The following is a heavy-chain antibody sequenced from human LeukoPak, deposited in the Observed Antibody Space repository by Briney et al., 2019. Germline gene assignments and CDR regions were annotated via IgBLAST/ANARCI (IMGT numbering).Heavy chain of an antibody. J-gene: IGHJ4*02. Sequence: GGSLRLSCAAAGCTFSSYWMSWVRQAPGKGLEWVANIKQDGSEKYYVDSVKGRFTISRDNAKNSLYLQMNSLRAEDTAVYYCARDGGMITFGGVIVIRSFDYWGQGTLVTVSS. CDR3: ARDGGMITFGGVIVIRSFDY. D-gene: IGHD3-16*02. CDR1: GCTFSSYW. V-gene: IGHV3-7*01. CDR2: IKQDGSEK.